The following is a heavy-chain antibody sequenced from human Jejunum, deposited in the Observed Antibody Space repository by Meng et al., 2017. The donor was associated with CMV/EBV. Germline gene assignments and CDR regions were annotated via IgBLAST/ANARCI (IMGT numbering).Heavy chain of an antibody. D-gene: IGHD3-22*01. CDR1: DRSANTNSL. Sequence: SDRSANTNSLWPWVSHPPGKALDWIREIYHSGTTNYNPPLKSRVTISLDQSKTQFFLKVTSVTAAGTAVYYCARKVTSGDYLNWFDLWGQGTLVTVSS. J-gene: IGHJ5*02. CDR3: ARKVTSGDYLNWFDL. CDR2: IYHSGTT. V-gene: IGHV4-4*02.